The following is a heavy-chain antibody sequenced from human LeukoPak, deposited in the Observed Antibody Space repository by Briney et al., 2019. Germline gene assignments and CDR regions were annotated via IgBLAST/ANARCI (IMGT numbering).Heavy chain of an antibody. CDR1: GFTFSSYS. CDR2: ISSSSSYI. V-gene: IGHV3-21*04. D-gene: IGHD5-18*01. J-gene: IGHJ4*02. Sequence: GGSLRLSCAASGFTFSSYSMNWVRQAPGKGLEWVSSISSSSSYIYYADSVKGRFTISRDNSKNTLYLQMNSLRAEDTAVYYCAKDRGYSYGISEYWGQGTLVTVSS. CDR3: AKDRGYSYGISEY.